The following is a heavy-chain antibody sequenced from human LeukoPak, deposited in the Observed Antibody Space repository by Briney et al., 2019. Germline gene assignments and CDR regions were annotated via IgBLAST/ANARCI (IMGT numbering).Heavy chain of an antibody. CDR1: GFTFSNAW. CDR3: TTDLNNYDILTGRLSQSDY. D-gene: IGHD3-9*01. V-gene: IGHV3-15*01. J-gene: IGHJ4*02. Sequence: GGSLRLSCAASGFTFSNAWMSWVRQAPGKGLEWVGRIKSKTDGGTTDYAAPVKGRFTISRDDSKNTLYLQMNSLKTEDTAVYYCTTDLNNYDILTGRLSQSDYWGQGTLVTVSS. CDR2: IKSKTDGGTT.